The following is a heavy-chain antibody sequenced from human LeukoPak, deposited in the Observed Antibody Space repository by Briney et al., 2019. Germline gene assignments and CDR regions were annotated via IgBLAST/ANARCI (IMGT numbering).Heavy chain of an antibody. D-gene: IGHD3-22*01. V-gene: IGHV4-4*07. CDR2: IYTSGST. CDR3: AGGDSSGAIIDY. J-gene: IGHJ4*02. Sequence: PSETLSLTCTVSGGSISSYYWSWIRQPAGKGLEWIGRIYTSGSTNYNPSLKSRVTISVDTSKNQFSLKLSSVTAADTAVYYCAGGDSSGAIIDYWGQGTLVTVSS. CDR1: GGSISSYY.